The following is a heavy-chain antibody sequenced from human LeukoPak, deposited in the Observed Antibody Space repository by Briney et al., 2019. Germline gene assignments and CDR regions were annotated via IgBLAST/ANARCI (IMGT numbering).Heavy chain of an antibody. V-gene: IGHV3-9*01. J-gene: IGHJ3*01. D-gene: IGHD6-25*01. Sequence: PGRSLRLSCAASGFTFDDYAMHWVRQAPGKGLEWVSGISWNSGSIGYADSVKGRFTISRDNAKNSLYLQMNSLRAEDTALYYCARKSAAKDAFDFWGQGTMVTVSS. CDR1: GFTFDDYA. CDR3: ARKSAAKDAFDF. CDR2: ISWNSGSI.